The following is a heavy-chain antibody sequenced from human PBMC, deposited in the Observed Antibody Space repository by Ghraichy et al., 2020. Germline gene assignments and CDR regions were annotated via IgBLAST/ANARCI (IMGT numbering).Heavy chain of an antibody. Sequence: GGSLRLSCAASGFTFSSYAMSWVRQAPGMGLQWVSAISASGGSTYYADSVKGRFTISRDNSKNTLYLQMNSLRADDTAAYYCAKDGYCSGGSCYPAPYWGQGTLVTVSS. J-gene: IGHJ4*02. CDR2: ISASGGST. CDR1: GFTFSSYA. D-gene: IGHD2-15*01. CDR3: AKDGYCSGGSCYPAPY. V-gene: IGHV3-23*01.